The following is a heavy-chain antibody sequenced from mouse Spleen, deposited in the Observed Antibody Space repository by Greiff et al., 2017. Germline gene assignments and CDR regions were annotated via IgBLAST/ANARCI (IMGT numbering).Heavy chain of an antibody. Sequence: VQLQQSGPELVKPGASVKISCKASGYTFTDYYMNWVKQSHGKSLEWIGDINPNNGGTSYNQKFKGKATLTVDKSSSTAYMELRSLTSEDSAVYYCARIPYDGYPDYWGQGTTLTVSS. CDR3: ARIPYDGYPDY. D-gene: IGHD2-3*01. V-gene: IGHV1-26*01. J-gene: IGHJ2*01. CDR1: GYTFTDYY. CDR2: INPNNGGT.